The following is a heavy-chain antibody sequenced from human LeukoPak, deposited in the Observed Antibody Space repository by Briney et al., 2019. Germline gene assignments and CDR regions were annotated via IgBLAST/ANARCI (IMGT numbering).Heavy chain of an antibody. J-gene: IGHJ4*02. CDR3: ARDPYGDYGTDY. CDR2: LYSAGST. Sequence: PGGSLRLSCAASEFSVKYNYMTWVRQAPGKGLEWVSLLYSAGSTNYADSVKGRFTISRDNSKNSLSLQMNSLRAEDTAVYYCARDPYGDYGTDYWGQGTLVTVSA. V-gene: IGHV3-53*01. D-gene: IGHD4-17*01. CDR1: EFSVKYNY.